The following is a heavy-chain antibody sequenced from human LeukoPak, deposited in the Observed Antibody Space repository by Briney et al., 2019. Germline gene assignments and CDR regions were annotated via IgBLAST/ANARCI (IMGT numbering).Heavy chain of an antibody. CDR3: AREVRVLEWLSYYFDY. D-gene: IGHD3-3*01. V-gene: IGHV4-31*11. CDR1: GGSFSGYY. CDR2: IYYSGST. J-gene: IGHJ4*02. Sequence: PSETLSLTCAVYGGSFSGYYWSWIRQHPGKGLEWIGYIYYSGSTYYNPSLKSRVTISVDTSKNQFSLKLSSMTAADTAVYYCAREVRVLEWLSYYFDYWGQGTLVTVSS.